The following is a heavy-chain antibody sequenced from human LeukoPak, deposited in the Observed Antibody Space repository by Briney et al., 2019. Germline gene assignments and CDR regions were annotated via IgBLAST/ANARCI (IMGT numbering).Heavy chain of an antibody. D-gene: IGHD4-23*01. V-gene: IGHV4-34*01. CDR3: ARGRTVVTPNWCFDL. CDR2: INHSGGT. CDR1: GGSFSGYY. Sequence: PSETLSLTCAVYGGSFSGYYWSWLRQPPGKGLEWVGEINHSGGTNYNPSLKSRVTISVDTSKNQFSLKLSCVTAADTAVYYCARGRTVVTPNWCFDLWGRGTLVTVSS. J-gene: IGHJ2*01.